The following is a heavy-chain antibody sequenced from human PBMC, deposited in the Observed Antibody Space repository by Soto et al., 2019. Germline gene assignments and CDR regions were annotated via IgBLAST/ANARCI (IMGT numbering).Heavy chain of an antibody. CDR3: AKDYWNPRYFDN. D-gene: IGHD1-1*01. Sequence: PGGSLRLSCAASGFTFSNYGMSWVRQAPGKGLEGVSAVSDNGGRTRYADSVKRRSTISRHNPQNTLYLQMLSLRADDTAIYYCAKDYWNPRYFDNWGQGTLVTVSS. J-gene: IGHJ4*02. CDR1: GFTFSNYG. V-gene: IGHV3-23*01. CDR2: VSDNGGRT.